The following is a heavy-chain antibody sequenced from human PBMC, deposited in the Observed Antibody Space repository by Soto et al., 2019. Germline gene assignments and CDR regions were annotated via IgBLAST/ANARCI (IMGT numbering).Heavy chain of an antibody. CDR1: GGTFSSYA. V-gene: IGHV1-69*06. CDR3: ARGALRFLEWTAPLWY. Sequence: QVQLVQSGAEVQKPGSSVKVSCKASGGTFSSYAISWVRQAPGQGLEWMGGIIPIFGTANYAQKFQGRVTITADKSTSTAYMELSSLRSEDTAVYYCARGALRFLEWTAPLWYWGQGTLVTVSS. J-gene: IGHJ4*02. D-gene: IGHD3-3*01. CDR2: IIPIFGTA.